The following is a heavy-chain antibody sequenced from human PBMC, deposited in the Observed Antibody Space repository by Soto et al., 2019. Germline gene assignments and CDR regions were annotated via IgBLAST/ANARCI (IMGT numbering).Heavy chain of an antibody. V-gene: IGHV3-15*07. CDR1: GFTFSDAW. D-gene: IGHD3-9*01. J-gene: IGHJ4*01. CDR2: IKSKIDGGST. CDR3: STDSLFTGHLDRMDN. Sequence: GGSLRLSCAASGFTFSDAWINWVRQAPGKGLEWVGRIKSKIDGGSTDFAAPVKGRFAISRDDSRDMVYMEMYSLKTDDTAVYYCSTDSLFTGHLDRMDNWGRGTLVTVSS.